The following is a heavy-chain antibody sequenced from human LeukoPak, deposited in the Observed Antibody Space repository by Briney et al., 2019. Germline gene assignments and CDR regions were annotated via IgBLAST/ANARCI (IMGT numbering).Heavy chain of an antibody. J-gene: IGHJ6*02. CDR1: GYTFTSYG. CDR2: ISAYNGNT. V-gene: IGHV1-18*01. CDR3: ARASGSGWTSYYYYYYGMDV. Sequence: ASVKVSCKASGYTFTSYGISWVRQAPGQGLEWMGWISAYNGNTNYAQRLQGRVTMTTDTSTSTAYMEPRSLRSDDTAVYYCARASGSGWTSYYYYYYGMDVWGQGTTVTVSS. D-gene: IGHD6-19*01.